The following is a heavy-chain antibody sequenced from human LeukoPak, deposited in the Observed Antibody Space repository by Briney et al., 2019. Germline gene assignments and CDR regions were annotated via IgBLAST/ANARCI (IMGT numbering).Heavy chain of an antibody. CDR3: ARGGLISLANTPLGAFDI. Sequence: SETLSLTCTVSGGSISSDSYYWSWIRQPAGKGLEWIGRIYTSGSTNYNPSLKSRVTISVDTSKNQFSLKLSSVTAADTAVYYCARGGLISLANTPLGAFDIWGQGTLVSVSS. CDR1: GGSISSDSYY. J-gene: IGHJ3*02. D-gene: IGHD3/OR15-3a*01. CDR2: IYTSGST. V-gene: IGHV4-61*02.